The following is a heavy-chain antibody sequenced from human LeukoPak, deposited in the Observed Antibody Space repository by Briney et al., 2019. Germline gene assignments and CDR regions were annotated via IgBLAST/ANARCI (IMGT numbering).Heavy chain of an antibody. V-gene: IGHV3-33*06. CDR1: EFTFNSSG. J-gene: IGHJ4*02. CDR2: ISYDGSNK. D-gene: IGHD5-12*01. Sequence: SGGSLRLSCAASEFTFNSSGMHWVRQAPGKGLEWVAVISYDGSNKYYADSVKGRFTISRDNSKNTLYLQMSSLRAEDTAVYYCAKPTGAGYDYFDSWCQGTLVTVSS. CDR3: AKPTGAGYDYFDS.